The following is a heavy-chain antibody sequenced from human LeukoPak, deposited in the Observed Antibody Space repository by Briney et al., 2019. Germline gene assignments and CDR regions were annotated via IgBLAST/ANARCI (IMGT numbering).Heavy chain of an antibody. D-gene: IGHD3-3*01. J-gene: IGHJ4*02. V-gene: IGHV4-4*07. CDR2: IYTSGST. Sequence: SETLSLTCAVSGGSISNSHYWGWIRQPPGKGLEWIGRIYTSGSTNYNPSLKSRVTMSVDTSKNQFSLKLSSVTAADTAVYYCARDITIFGGTFDYWGQGTLVTVSS. CDR3: ARDITIFGGTFDY. CDR1: GGSISNSHY.